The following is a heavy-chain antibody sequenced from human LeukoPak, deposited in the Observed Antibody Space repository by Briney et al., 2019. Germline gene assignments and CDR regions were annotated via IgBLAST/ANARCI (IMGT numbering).Heavy chain of an antibody. CDR2: INPNSGGT. CDR3: ARVFKGSGWYGEIDY. CDR1: GYTFTGYY. J-gene: IGHJ4*02. Sequence: ASVKVSCKASGYTFTGYYMHWVRQAPGQGLEWMGWINPNSGGTNYAQKFQGRVTMTRDTSISTAYMELSRLRSDDTAVYYCARVFKGSGWYGEIDYWGQGTLVTVSS. D-gene: IGHD6-19*01. V-gene: IGHV1-2*02.